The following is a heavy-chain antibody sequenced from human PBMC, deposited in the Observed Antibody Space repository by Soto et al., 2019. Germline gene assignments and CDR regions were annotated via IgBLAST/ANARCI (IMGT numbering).Heavy chain of an antibody. Sequence: GGSLRLSCAASGYTFSDYYMSWIRQAPGKGLEWISYIDTSGTKIYYADSVKGRFTITRDNSKNSLYLQMNSLRAEDTAVYYCAKSWWELRSQTDYWGQGTLVTVSS. CDR1: GYTFSDYY. J-gene: IGHJ4*02. V-gene: IGHV3-11*01. CDR3: AKSWWELRSQTDY. D-gene: IGHD1-26*01. CDR2: IDTSGTKI.